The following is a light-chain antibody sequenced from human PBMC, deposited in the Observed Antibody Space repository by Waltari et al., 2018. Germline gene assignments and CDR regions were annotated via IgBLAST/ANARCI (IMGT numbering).Light chain of an antibody. V-gene: IGLV2-14*03. J-gene: IGLJ3*02. CDR2: VVS. Sequence: WYHPPTGKTPEHRLYVVSQQPSGFADLFAGAKSGNTASLAISGLQAEDEADYYCNSYTGSSSWVFGGGTKVTVL. CDR3: NSYTGSSSWV.